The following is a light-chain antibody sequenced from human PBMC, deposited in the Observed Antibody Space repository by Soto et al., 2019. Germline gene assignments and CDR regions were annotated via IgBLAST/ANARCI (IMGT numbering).Light chain of an antibody. J-gene: IGLJ2*01. CDR2: AVN. CDR1: SSDIGGYSY. Sequence: QSVLTQPASVSASPGQSSTISCIGSSSDIGGYSYVSWYQQHPGKAPKLLIHAVNYRPSGVSARFSGSKSGNTASLTISGLQTEDEADYYCNSYSSRSTLLVFGGGTKLTVL. CDR3: NSYSSRSTLLV. V-gene: IGLV2-14*03.